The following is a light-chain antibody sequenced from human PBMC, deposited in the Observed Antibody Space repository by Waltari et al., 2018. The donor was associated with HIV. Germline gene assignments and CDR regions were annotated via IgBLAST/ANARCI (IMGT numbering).Light chain of an antibody. Sequence: EIVMTQSPATLSVSPGERATLSCRASQSVGINLAWYLQKPGQAPRLLIYGASTRATGVPARFSGSGSGTEFTLTISSMQSEDFAVYYCQHYNHWFWTFGQGTKVEIK. CDR2: GAS. CDR1: QSVGIN. J-gene: IGKJ1*01. CDR3: QHYNHWFWT. V-gene: IGKV3-15*01.